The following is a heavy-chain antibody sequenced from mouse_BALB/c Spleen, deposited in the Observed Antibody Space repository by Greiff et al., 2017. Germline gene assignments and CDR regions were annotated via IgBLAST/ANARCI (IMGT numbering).Heavy chain of an antibody. CDR3: ARWLPHAMDY. V-gene: IGHV1-4*02. D-gene: IGHD2-2*01. Sequence: VQLQQSAAELARPGASVKMSCKASGYTFTSYTMHWVKQRPGQGLEWIGYINPSSGYTEYNQKFKDKTTLTADKSSSTAYMQLSSLTSEDSAVYYCARWLPHAMDYWGQGTSVTVSS. CDR1: GYTFTSYT. J-gene: IGHJ4*01. CDR2: INPSSGYT.